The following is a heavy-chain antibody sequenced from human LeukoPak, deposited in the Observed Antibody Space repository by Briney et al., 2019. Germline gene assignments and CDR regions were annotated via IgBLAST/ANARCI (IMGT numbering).Heavy chain of an antibody. Sequence: SETLSLTCTVSGVSISSSNSYWGWIRQPPGKGLEWIGSIYYSGNTYYNASLKSQVSISIDTSKNQFSLKLSSVTAADTAVYYCARDSALMADYWGQGTLVTVSS. CDR2: IYYSGNT. V-gene: IGHV4-39*02. J-gene: IGHJ4*02. CDR3: ARDSALMADY. CDR1: GVSISSSNSY. D-gene: IGHD2-8*01.